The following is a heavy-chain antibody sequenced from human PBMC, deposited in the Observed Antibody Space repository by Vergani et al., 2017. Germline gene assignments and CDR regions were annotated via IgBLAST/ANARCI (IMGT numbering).Heavy chain of an antibody. Sequence: EVKLVESGGGPVKPGGSQRLACTASGFKFDTYSINWVRQAPGKGLEWVSRINSDGDSTSYADSVKGRFTISRDNAKNTLYLQMDSLRAEDTAVYYCARDGWELLDYFYYMDVWGKGTTVTVSS. CDR1: GFKFDTYS. CDR3: ARDGWELLDYFYYMDV. D-gene: IGHD1-26*01. V-gene: IGHV3-74*01. J-gene: IGHJ6*03. CDR2: INSDGDST.